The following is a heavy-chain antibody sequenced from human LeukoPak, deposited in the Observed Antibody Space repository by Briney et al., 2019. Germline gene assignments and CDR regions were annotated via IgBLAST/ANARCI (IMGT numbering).Heavy chain of an antibody. CDR3: ARGEYGSGSYHIDY. D-gene: IGHD3-10*01. J-gene: IGHJ4*02. V-gene: IGHV3-23*01. Sequence: GGSLRLSCAASGFTFSSYAMSWVRQAPGKGLEWVSVISGSGVGTYYADSVKGRFTISRDNSKNTLYLQMNSLRAEDTAVYYCARGEYGSGSYHIDYWGQGTLVTVSS. CDR2: ISGSGVGT. CDR1: GFTFSSYA.